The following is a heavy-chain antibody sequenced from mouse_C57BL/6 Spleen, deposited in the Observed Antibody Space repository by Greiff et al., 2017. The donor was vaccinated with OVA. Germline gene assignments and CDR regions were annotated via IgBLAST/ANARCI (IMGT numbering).Heavy chain of an antibody. Sequence: VQLQQPGAELVRPGSSVKLSCKASGYTFTSYWMDWVKQRPGQGLEWIGNIYPSDSETHYNQKFKDKATLTVDKSSSTAYMQLSSLTSEDSAVYYCARGDGYDDYFDYWGQGTTLTVSS. V-gene: IGHV1-61*01. CDR2: IYPSDSET. J-gene: IGHJ2*01. CDR3: ARGDGYDDYFDY. D-gene: IGHD2-2*01. CDR1: GYTFTSYW.